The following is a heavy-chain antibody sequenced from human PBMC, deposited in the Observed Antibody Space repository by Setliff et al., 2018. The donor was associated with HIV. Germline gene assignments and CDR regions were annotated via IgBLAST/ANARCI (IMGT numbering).Heavy chain of an antibody. CDR1: GYTFTSYG. V-gene: IGHV1-18*01. Sequence: ASVKVSCKASGYTFTSYGISWVRQAPGQGLEWMGWISAYNGNTNYAQKLQGRVTMTTDTSSSTAYMELSGLRSDDTAVYYCARGGPLRFLEWLLSFFDYWGQGTLVTVS. CDR3: ARGGPLRFLEWLLSFFDY. J-gene: IGHJ4*02. CDR2: ISAYNGNT. D-gene: IGHD3-3*01.